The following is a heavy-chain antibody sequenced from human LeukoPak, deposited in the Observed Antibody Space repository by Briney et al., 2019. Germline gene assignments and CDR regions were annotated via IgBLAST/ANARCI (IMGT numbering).Heavy chain of an antibody. J-gene: IGHJ3*02. V-gene: IGHV1-24*01. CDR1: GYTLTEIS. D-gene: IGHD1-7*01. CDR3: ATDGLELRYAFDI. CDR2: FDPEDGET. Sequence: ASGEGSRKVSGYTLTEISNPWGRQAPGKGGEWEGGFDPEDGETIYAQKFQGRVTMTEDTSTDTAYIELSSLRSEDTAVYYCATDGLELRYAFDIWGQGTMVTVSS.